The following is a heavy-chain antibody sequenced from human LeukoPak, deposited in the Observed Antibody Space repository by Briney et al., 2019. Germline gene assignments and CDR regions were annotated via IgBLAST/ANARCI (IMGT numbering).Heavy chain of an antibody. V-gene: IGHV4-34*01. J-gene: IGHJ6*03. CDR3: ARGSVTNYYYMDV. D-gene: IGHD4-11*01. Sequence: KPSETLSLTCAVYGGAFSGYYWSWIRQPPGKGLEWIGEINHSGSTNYNPSPKSRVTISVDTSKNQFSLKLSSVTAADTVVYYCARGSVTNYYYMDVWGKGTTVTVSS. CDR2: INHSGST. CDR1: GGAFSGYY.